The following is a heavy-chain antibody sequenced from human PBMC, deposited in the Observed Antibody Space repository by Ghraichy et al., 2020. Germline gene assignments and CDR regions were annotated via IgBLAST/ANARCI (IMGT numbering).Heavy chain of an antibody. V-gene: IGHV3-21*01. Sequence: GGSLRLSCAASGFSIRPYSLNWVRQAPGKGLEWVSSISSSSNYIYYADSLKGRFTISRDNANNSLYLQMDTLRAEDPAIYYCAGGAPLQAFDRFPLGGAFDIGGQGAMFTVSS. CDR2: ISSSSNYI. CDR3: AGGAPLQAFDRFPLGGAFDI. J-gene: IGHJ3*02. CDR1: GFSIRPYS. D-gene: IGHD3-9*01.